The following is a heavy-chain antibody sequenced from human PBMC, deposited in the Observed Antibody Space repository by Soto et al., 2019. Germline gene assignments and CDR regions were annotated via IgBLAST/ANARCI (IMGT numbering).Heavy chain of an antibody. CDR2: INHSGST. J-gene: IGHJ4*02. D-gene: IGHD6-13*01. Sequence: ASETLSLTCAVYGGSFSGYYWSWIRQPPGKGLEWIGEINHSGSTNYNPSLKSRVTISVDTSKNQFSLKLSSVTAADTAVYYCARGVYSSHFDYWGQGTLVTVSS. V-gene: IGHV4-34*01. CDR1: GGSFSGYY. CDR3: ARGVYSSHFDY.